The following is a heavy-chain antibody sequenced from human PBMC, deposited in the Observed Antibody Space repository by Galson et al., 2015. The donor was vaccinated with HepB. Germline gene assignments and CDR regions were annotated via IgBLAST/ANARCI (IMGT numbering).Heavy chain of an antibody. Sequence: SLRLSCAASGFTFSSYGMHWVRQAPGKGLEWVAVIWYDGSNKYYADSVKGRFTISRDNSKNTLYLQMNSLRAEDTAVYYCARDGRAVAGSVETYYYGMDVWGQGTTVTVSS. CDR3: ARDGRAVAGSVETYYYGMDV. CDR1: GFTFSSYG. J-gene: IGHJ6*02. CDR2: IWYDGSNK. D-gene: IGHD6-19*01. V-gene: IGHV3-33*08.